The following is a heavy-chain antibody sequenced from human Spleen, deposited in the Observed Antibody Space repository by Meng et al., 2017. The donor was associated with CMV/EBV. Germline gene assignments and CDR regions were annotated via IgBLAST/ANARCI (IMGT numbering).Heavy chain of an antibody. Sequence: GESLKISCEVSGFTFSRYTMHWVRQAPGKGPEYVSAITNDGGSTYYADSVKGRFTISRDNFKNTLYLQMGSLRAEDTAVYYCAREGKDYDFWSGYYYYGMDVWGQGTTVTVSS. V-gene: IGHV3-64*02. J-gene: IGHJ6*02. D-gene: IGHD3-3*01. CDR1: GFTFSRYT. CDR2: ITNDGGST. CDR3: AREGKDYDFWSGYYYYGMDV.